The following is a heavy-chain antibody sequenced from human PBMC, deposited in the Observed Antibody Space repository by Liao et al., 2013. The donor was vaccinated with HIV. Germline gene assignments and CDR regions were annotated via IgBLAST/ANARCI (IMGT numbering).Heavy chain of an antibody. CDR3: TREPGFCSGSACRPYYYYMDV. CDR1: GGSTRTKDYY. CDR2: IHTSGNT. V-gene: IGHV4-61*02. D-gene: IGHD3-3*01. Sequence: QVQLQESGPGLVKPSQTLSLTCSVSGGSTRTKDYYWSWMRQSVGKGLEWIGRIHTSGNTNYNPSLESRVTISLDTAKNQFSLRLTSVTAADSALYYCTREPGFCSGSACRPYYYYMDVWGKGTAVTVSS. J-gene: IGHJ6*03.